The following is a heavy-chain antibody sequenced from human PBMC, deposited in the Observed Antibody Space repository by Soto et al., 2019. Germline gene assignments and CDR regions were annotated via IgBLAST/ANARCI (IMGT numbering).Heavy chain of an antibody. D-gene: IGHD3-3*01. CDR3: AHRVLRTVFGLVTTTAIYFDF. CDR1: GFSLTTSGVG. Sequence: QITLNESGPTQVKPRQTLTLTCTFSGFSLTTSGVGVGWIRQSPGKAPEGLALIYWDDDKRYSPSLKSRLTITKDTSKHQVVLTMADFDPADTATYYCAHRVLRTVFGLVTTTAIYFDFWGQGTPVAVSS. CDR2: IYWDDDK. J-gene: IGHJ4*02. V-gene: IGHV2-5*02.